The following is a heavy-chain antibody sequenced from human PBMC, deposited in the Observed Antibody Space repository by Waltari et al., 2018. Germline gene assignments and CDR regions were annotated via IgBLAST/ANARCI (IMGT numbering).Heavy chain of an antibody. Sequence: QLQLQESGPGLVKPSETLSLTCTVSGGSISSSSYYWGWIRQPPGKGLEWSGSSYYGGSPYYHPSLQSRVTISVDTSKNQFSLQLSSVTAADTAVYYCARDRPGYYYDRQRRYYFDYWGQGTLVTVSS. J-gene: IGHJ4*02. V-gene: IGHV4-39*07. CDR1: GGSISSSSYY. CDR3: ARDRPGYYYDRQRRYYFDY. D-gene: IGHD3-22*01. CDR2: SYYGGSP.